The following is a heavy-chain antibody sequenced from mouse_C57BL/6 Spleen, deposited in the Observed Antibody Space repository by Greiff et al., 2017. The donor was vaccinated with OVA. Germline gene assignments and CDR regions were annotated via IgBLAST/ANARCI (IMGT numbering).Heavy chain of an antibody. CDR2: IDPEDGET. V-gene: IGHV14-2*01. CDR1: GFNIKDYY. D-gene: IGHD2-4*01. Sequence: DVKLQESGAELVKPGASVKLSCTASGFNIKDYYMHWVKQRTEQGLEWIGRIDPEDGETKYAPKFQGKATITADTSSNTAYLQLSSLTSEDTAVYCCARWNYVDYYAMDYWGQGTSVTVSS. CDR3: ARWNYVDYYAMDY. J-gene: IGHJ4*01.